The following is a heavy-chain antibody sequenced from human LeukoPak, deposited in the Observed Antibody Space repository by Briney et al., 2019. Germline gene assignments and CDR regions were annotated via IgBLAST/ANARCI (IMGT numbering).Heavy chain of an antibody. V-gene: IGHV3-66*01. Sequence: GGSLRLSCAASGFTVSNNYINWVRQAPGKGLEWVSVIYSGGNTYYADSVKGRFTIPRDNSKNTVFLQMNSLRAEDTAIYYCAREALDMYYFDYWGQGTLVTVSS. D-gene: IGHD3-3*02. CDR2: IYSGGNT. J-gene: IGHJ4*02. CDR1: GFTVSNNY. CDR3: AREALDMYYFDY.